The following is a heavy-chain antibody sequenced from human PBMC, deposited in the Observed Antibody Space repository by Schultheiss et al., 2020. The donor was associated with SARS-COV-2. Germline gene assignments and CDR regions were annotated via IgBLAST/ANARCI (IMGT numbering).Heavy chain of an antibody. Sequence: ASVKVSCKTSGYTFTDYYIHWVRQAPGQGLEWMGWFRPISGATYLARKFEARVTMTGDTSINTAYMELSRLRSDDTAVYYCARDERWLQFVYFQHWGQGTLVTVSS. V-gene: IGHV1-2*07. J-gene: IGHJ1*01. CDR1: GYTFTDYY. CDR2: FRPISGAT. CDR3: ARDERWLQFVYFQH. D-gene: IGHD5-24*01.